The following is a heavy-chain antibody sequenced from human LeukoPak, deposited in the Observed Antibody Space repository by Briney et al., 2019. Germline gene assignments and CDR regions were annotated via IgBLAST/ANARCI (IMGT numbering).Heavy chain of an antibody. D-gene: IGHD3-22*01. V-gene: IGHV4-30-2*01. CDR1: GRAISKVGYV. Sequence: TRSRTCTVSGRAISKVGYVWSWIRKPPGKGLEWIGYIYHSGSTYYNPSLKSRVTISVDRSKNQFSLKLSSVTAADTAVYYCAREGYYDSSGYRMVGAFDIWGQGTMVTVSS. J-gene: IGHJ3*02. CDR3: AREGYYDSSGYRMVGAFDI. CDR2: IYHSGST.